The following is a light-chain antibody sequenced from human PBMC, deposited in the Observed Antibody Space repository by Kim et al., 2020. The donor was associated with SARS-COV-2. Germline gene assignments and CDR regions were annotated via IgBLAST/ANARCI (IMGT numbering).Light chain of an antibody. CDR3: QQSYSTPIT. CDR2: AAS. Sequence: ASVGDRVNITCRASQSISSYLNWYQQKPGKAPKLLIYAASSLQSGVPSRFSGSGSGTDFTLTISSLQPEDFANSYCQQSYSTPITFGQGTRMEIK. CDR1: QSISSY. V-gene: IGKV1-39*01. J-gene: IGKJ5*01.